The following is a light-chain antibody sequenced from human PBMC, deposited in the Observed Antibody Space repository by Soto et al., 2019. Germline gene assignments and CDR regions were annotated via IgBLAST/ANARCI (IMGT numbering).Light chain of an antibody. Sequence: QTVVTQEPSFSVSPGGTVTLTCGLSSGPVFTSSYPNWYQQTPGQAPRTLIFNTNTRSSGVPDRFSGSILGDKAALTITGAQADDDSYYYCLLYLGGRIWVFGGRTKLTVL. V-gene: IGLV8-61*01. CDR3: LLYLGGRIWV. CDR1: SGPVFTSSY. CDR2: NTN. J-gene: IGLJ3*02.